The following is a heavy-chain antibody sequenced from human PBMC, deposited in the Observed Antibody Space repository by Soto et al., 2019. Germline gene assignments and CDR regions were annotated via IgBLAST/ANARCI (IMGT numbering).Heavy chain of an antibody. V-gene: IGHV3-9*01. Sequence: EVQLVESGGGLVQPGRSLRLSCTASGFIFDNHAMHWVRQAPGKGLEWVAGVTWNSVATGYADSVKGRFTISRDNAKNSLYLQMNSLSAEDTAVYFCVKEGGMKYFDFWGRGTVFTVSS. J-gene: IGHJ2*01. CDR3: VKEGGMKYFDF. CDR1: GFIFDNHA. CDR2: VTWNSVAT. D-gene: IGHD3-16*01.